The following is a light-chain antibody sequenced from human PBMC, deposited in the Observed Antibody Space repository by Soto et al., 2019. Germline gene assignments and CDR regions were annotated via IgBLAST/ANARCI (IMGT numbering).Light chain of an antibody. Sequence: EIVLTQSPGTLSLSPGERATLSCRASQSVYTNYLAWYQQKPGQAPRLLIYGASRRATGVPDRFSGSGSETDFTLTISILEPEDFAVYNCQHYGSSPPVYTFGQGTKLEIK. CDR3: QHYGSSPPVYT. CDR2: GAS. CDR1: QSVYTNY. J-gene: IGKJ2*01. V-gene: IGKV3-20*01.